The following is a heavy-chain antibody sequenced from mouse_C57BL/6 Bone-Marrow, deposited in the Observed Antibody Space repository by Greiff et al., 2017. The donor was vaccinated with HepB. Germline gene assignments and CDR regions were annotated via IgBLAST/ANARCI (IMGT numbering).Heavy chain of an antibody. CDR3: AEGYDGFAY. CDR1: GYAFSSSW. Sequence: QVQLQQSGPELVKPGASVKISCKASGYAFSSSWMNWVKQRPGKGLEWIGRIYPGDGDTNYNGKFKGKATLTADKSSSTAYMQLSSLISEDSAVYFCAEGYDGFAYWGQGTLVTVSA. J-gene: IGHJ3*01. D-gene: IGHD2-2*01. CDR2: IYPGDGDT. V-gene: IGHV1-82*01.